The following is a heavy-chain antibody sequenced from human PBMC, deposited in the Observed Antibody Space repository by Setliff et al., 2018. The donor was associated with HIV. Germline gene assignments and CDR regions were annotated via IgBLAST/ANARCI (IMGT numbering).Heavy chain of an antibody. V-gene: IGHV3-74*01. CDR1: GFIFSSYA. CDR2: IKSDGSYT. CDR3: VRGLAAAGGYAMDV. D-gene: IGHD6-13*01. J-gene: IGHJ6*02. Sequence: PGGSLRLSCAASGFIFSSYAMHWVRQAPGKGLVWVSRIKSDGSYTSYADSAKGRFTISRDNAKNTLHLQMNSLRAEDTAVYYCVRGLAAAGGYAMDVWGQGTTVTVSS.